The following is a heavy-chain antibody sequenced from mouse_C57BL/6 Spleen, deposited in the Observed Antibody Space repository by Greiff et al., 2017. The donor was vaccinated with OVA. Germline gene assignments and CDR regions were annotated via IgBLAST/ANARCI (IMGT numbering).Heavy chain of an antibody. CDR3: ASLTVVFDY. D-gene: IGHD1-1*01. CDR2: ISYDGSN. V-gene: IGHV3-6*01. J-gene: IGHJ2*01. CDR1: GYSITSGYY. Sequence: EVKLVESGPGLVKPSQSLSLTCSVTGYSITSGYYWNWIRQFPGNKLEWMGYISYDGSNNYNPSLKNRISITRDTSKNQFFLKLNSVTTEDTATYYCASLTVVFDYWGQGTTLTVSS.